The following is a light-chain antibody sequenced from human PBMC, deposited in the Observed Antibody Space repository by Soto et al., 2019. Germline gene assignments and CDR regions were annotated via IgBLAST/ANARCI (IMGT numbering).Light chain of an antibody. CDR3: QHYDKSLAA. V-gene: IGKV3-20*01. Sequence: ASETVTSNYLAWYQQKPGQAPRLLIFGASTRATGIPDRFICSGSGPDFTLTCSSLKPEDLPFHYCQHYDKSLAAFGRGTKVDIK. CDR1: ETVTSNY. CDR2: GAS. J-gene: IGKJ1*01.